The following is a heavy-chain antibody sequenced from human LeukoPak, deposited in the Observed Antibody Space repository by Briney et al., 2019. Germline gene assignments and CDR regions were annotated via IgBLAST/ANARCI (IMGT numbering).Heavy chain of an antibody. V-gene: IGHV4-4*07. CDR1: GGSISSYF. CDR3: ARDMDFWSGYYKVWWFDP. Sequence: SETLSLTCTVSGGSISSYFWSWIRQPAGKGLEWIGRIYTSGSTNYNPSLKSRVTMSVDTSKNQFSLKLSSVTAADTAVYYCARDMDFWSGYYKVWWFDPWGQGTLVTVSS. CDR2: IYTSGST. J-gene: IGHJ5*02. D-gene: IGHD3-3*01.